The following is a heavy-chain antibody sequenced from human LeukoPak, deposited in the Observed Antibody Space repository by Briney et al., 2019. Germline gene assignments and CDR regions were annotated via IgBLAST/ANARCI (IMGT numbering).Heavy chain of an antibody. CDR1: GFTFDDYA. J-gene: IGHJ4*02. Sequence: GGSLRLSCAASGFTFDDYAMHWVRQAPGKGLEWVSGISWNSGSIGYADSVKGRFTISRDNAKNSLYLQMNSLRAEDTAVYYCAKGDLGGFGEFTFDYWGQGTLVTVSS. CDR3: AKGDLGGFGEFTFDY. CDR2: ISWNSGSI. D-gene: IGHD3-10*01. V-gene: IGHV3-9*01.